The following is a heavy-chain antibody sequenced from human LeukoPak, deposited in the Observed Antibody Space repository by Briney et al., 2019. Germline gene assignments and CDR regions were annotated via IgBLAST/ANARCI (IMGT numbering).Heavy chain of an antibody. CDR3: VRENYKLDY. V-gene: IGHV1-2*06. J-gene: IGHJ4*02. D-gene: IGHD3-10*01. CDR2: INPSSGDT. Sequence: GASVQVSCRASGYTLTAYYMHWVRQAPGQGLEWMGRINPSSGDTRYAQKFQGRVTITRDTSISTAYMELSSLRSDDTAVYYCVRENYKLDYWGQGTLVTVSS. CDR1: GYTLTAYY.